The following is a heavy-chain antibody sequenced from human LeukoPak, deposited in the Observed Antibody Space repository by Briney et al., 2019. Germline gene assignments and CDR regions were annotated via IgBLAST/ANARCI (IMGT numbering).Heavy chain of an antibody. CDR1: GYKFNSYA. J-gene: IGHJ4*02. CDR2: ITDSGGTT. V-gene: IGHV3-23*01. Sequence: VQPGASLRLSCAASGYKFNSYAMVWVRQAPGKGLEWVSGITDSGGTTYYADSVKGRFTISRDNSKSTLYLQMNSLRAEDTAIYYCAKVLLPQVSTTYLDRWGQGTLVTVSP. D-gene: IGHD5/OR15-5a*01. CDR3: AKVLLPQVSTTYLDR.